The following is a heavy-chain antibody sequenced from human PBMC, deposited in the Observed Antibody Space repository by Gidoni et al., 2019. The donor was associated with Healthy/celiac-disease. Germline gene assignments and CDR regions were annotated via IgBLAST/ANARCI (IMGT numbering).Heavy chain of an antibody. D-gene: IGHD6-6*01. V-gene: IGHV1-69*01. Sequence: QVQLVQSGAEVKKPASSVKVSCKASGGTFSSYAISWVRQAPGQGLEWMGGIIPIFGTENYAQKFQGRVTITADESTSTAYMELGSLRSEDTAVYYCARAAAARRGEAPNPEDYWGQGTLVTVSS. CDR2: IIPIFGTE. J-gene: IGHJ4*02. CDR1: GGTFSSYA. CDR3: ARAAAARRGEAPNPEDY.